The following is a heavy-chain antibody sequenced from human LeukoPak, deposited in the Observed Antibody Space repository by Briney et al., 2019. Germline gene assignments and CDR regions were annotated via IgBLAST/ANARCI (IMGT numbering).Heavy chain of an antibody. J-gene: IGHJ2*01. V-gene: IGHV3-30*04. D-gene: IGHD7-27*01. CDR2: ISYEGSDK. CDR3: ARDLSGDRDWFFDL. CDR1: GFTFDSYA. Sequence: GRSLRLSCAASGFTFDSYALHWVRQAPGKGLEWVAVISYEGSDKHYADSVKGRFTISRENSKNTLYLQMNSLGAEDTAVYYCARDLSGDRDWFFDLWGRGTLVTVSS.